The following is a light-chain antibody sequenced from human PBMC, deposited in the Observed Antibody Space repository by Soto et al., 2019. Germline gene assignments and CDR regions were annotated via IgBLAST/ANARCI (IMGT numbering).Light chain of an antibody. Sequence: EIVLTQSPATLSLSPGERATVSCRASQSVRNNLGWYQQKPVQAPRLLIYDASNRATGIPARFSGSGDGTDFTLTISSLEHADFAVYYCQHGGNFGQGTRLEIK. V-gene: IGKV3-11*01. CDR2: DAS. CDR1: QSVRNN. CDR3: QHGGN. J-gene: IGKJ5*01.